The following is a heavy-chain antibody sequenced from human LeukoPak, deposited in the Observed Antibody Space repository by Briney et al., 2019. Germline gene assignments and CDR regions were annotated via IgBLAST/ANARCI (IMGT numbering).Heavy chain of an antibody. D-gene: IGHD2-15*01. J-gene: IGHJ4*02. CDR3: ARPRGHCSGGSCFPPDC. V-gene: IGHV3-7*01. CDR1: GFTFSSYW. CDR2: IRQDGSEM. Sequence: GGSLRLSCAASGFTFSSYWMSWVRQTPGKGLEWVANIRQDGSEMYYVGSVKGRFTISRDNAKNSLYLQMNSLRVEDTSIYYCARPRGHCSGGSCFPPDCWGQGTLVTVSS.